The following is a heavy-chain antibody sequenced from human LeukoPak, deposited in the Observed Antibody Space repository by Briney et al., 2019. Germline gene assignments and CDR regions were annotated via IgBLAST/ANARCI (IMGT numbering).Heavy chain of an antibody. CDR2: INPNSGGT. J-gene: IGHJ4*02. D-gene: IGHD3-22*01. V-gene: IGHV1-2*02. Sequence: ASVKVSCKASGYTFTGYYMHWVRQAPGQGLEWMGWINPNSGGTNYAQKFQGRVTMTRDTFISTAYMELSRLRSDDTAVYYCARDEELNYDSSGYASENFDYWGQGTLVTVSS. CDR3: ARDEELNYDSSGYASENFDY. CDR1: GYTFTGYY.